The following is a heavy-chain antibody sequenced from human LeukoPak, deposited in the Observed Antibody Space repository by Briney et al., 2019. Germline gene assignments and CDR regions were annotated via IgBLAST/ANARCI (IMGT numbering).Heavy chain of an antibody. CDR1: GYIFTNYW. CDR2: IYGGDSET. D-gene: IGHD6-13*01. V-gene: IGHV5-51*01. CDR3: ARRVLAAVGYYFDS. J-gene: IGHJ4*02. Sequence: GESLKISCKGSGYIFTNYWIGWVRPMPGKGLEWMGIIYGGDSETRYSPSFQGQVTISLDKSITTAYLQWSSLKASDTAMYYCARRVLAAVGYYFDSWGQGTLVTVSS.